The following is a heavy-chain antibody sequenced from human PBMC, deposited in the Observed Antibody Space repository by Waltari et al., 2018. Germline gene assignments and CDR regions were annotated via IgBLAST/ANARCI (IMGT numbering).Heavy chain of an antibody. Sequence: QVQLVESGGGVVQPGRSLRLSCAASGFTFSSYGMHWVRQAPGKGLEWVAVIWDDGSNKYDADSVKGRFTISRDNSKNTLYLQMNSLRAEDTAVYYCARDGIVVVPAAIVRAFDIWGQGTMVTVSS. CDR1: GFTFSSYG. J-gene: IGHJ3*02. D-gene: IGHD2-2*01. CDR2: IWDDGSNK. V-gene: IGHV3-33*01. CDR3: ARDGIVVVPAAIVRAFDI.